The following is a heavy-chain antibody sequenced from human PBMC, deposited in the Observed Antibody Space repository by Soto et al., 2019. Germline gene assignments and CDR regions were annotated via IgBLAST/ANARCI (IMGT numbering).Heavy chain of an antibody. CDR3: ARPLVAPVAGPYYYGMDV. J-gene: IGHJ6*02. V-gene: IGHV3-33*01. CDR1: GFTFNTYG. D-gene: IGHD6-19*01. Sequence: QIQLVESGGGVVQPGRSLRLSCAASGFTFNTYGFNWVRQAPGKGLEWVAVTWYDGNTKYYADSVKGRFTISRDNLKNTLYLQMNSLTAEDTAVYYCARPLVAPVAGPYYYGMDVWGQGTTVTVSS. CDR2: TWYDGNTK.